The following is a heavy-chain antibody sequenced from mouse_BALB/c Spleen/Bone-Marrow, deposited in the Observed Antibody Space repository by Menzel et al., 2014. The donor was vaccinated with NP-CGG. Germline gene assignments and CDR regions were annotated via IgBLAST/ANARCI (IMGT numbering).Heavy chain of an antibody. CDR2: IYPYNGGT. V-gene: IGHV1S29*02. CDR3: SRPYGNYGAWFAY. Sequence: VQLQQSGPELVKPGASVKISCKASGYTFTDHNMHWVKQSHGKSLEWIGYIYPYNGGTAYNQKFKSKATLTVDNSSSTAYMELRSLTSEDSAVYYCSRPYGNYGAWFAYWGQGTLVTVSA. J-gene: IGHJ3*01. D-gene: IGHD2-1*01. CDR1: GYTFTDHN.